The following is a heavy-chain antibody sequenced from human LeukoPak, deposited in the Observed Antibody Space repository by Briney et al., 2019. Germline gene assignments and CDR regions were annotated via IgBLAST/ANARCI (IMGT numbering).Heavy chain of an antibody. J-gene: IGHJ4*02. V-gene: IGHV1-2*02. CDR1: GYTFTGYY. D-gene: IGHD3-22*01. Sequence: VASVKVSCKASGYTFTGYYIHWVRQAPGQGLEWMGWINPNSGGTNYAQKFQGRVTMTRDTSISTAYMELSRLRSDDTAVYYCARGLEYYDSSGYWGTLYYWGQGTLVTVSS. CDR2: INPNSGGT. CDR3: ARGLEYYDSSGYWGTLYY.